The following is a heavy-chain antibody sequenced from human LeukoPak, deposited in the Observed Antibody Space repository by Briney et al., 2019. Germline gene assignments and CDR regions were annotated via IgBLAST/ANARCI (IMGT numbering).Heavy chain of an antibody. CDR3: ARVPSITIFGVVTPYYFDY. CDR1: GGSVSSGSYY. Sequence: KPSETLSLTCTASGGSVSSGSYYWSWIRQPPGKGLEWIGYIYYSGSTNYNPSLKSRVTISVDTSKNQFSLKLSSVTAADTAVYYCARVPSITIFGVVTPYYFDYWGQGTLVTVSS. D-gene: IGHD3-3*01. J-gene: IGHJ4*02. V-gene: IGHV4-61*01. CDR2: IYYSGST.